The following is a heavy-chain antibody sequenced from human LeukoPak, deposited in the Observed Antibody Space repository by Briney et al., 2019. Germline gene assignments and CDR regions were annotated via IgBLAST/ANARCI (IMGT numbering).Heavy chain of an antibody. CDR2: IYTSGST. V-gene: IGHV4-61*02. Sequence: SETLSLTCTVSGGSISSGSYYWSWIRQPAGKGLEWIGRIYTSGSTNYNPSLKSRVTISVATYKNQFSLKLSSVTAADTAVYYCARDRGSYKNNALDIWGQGTMVTVSS. CDR1: GGSISSGSYY. D-gene: IGHD1-26*01. J-gene: IGHJ3*02. CDR3: ARDRGSYKNNALDI.